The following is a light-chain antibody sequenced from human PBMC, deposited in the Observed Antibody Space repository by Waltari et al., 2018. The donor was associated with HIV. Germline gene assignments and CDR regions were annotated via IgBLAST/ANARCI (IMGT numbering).Light chain of an antibody. J-gene: IGLJ3*02. CDR3: TSYISSSTPV. V-gene: IGLV2-14*01. CDR2: EVS. CDR1: SSDSNS. Sequence: QSALTQPASVSGSPGQSITIACTGTSSDSNSVSWYQHHPGKAPKVIIYEVSNRPSGVSNRFSGSKSGYTASLTISGLQAEDEADYFCTSYISSSTPVFGGGTKVTVL.